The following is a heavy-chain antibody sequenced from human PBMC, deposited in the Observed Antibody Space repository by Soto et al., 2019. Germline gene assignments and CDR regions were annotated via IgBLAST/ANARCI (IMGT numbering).Heavy chain of an antibody. J-gene: IGHJ3*02. CDR1: GDSFTSYC. V-gene: IGHV5-51*01. D-gene: IGHD3-22*01. CDR3: ASDTKNYYDSSGYYYVKGFDI. CDR2: IYPCDSDT. Sequence: GESLKISGESSGDSFTSYCIGWVPQMPGKGLDWMRIIYPCDSDTRYSPSFQCQVTISADKSISTAYLQWSSLKASDTAMYYCASDTKNYYDSSGYYYVKGFDIWGQGTMVTVSS.